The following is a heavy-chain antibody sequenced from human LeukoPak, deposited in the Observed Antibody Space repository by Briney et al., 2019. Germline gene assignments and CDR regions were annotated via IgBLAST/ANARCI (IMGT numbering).Heavy chain of an antibody. Sequence: PGGSLRLSCAASGFTFSSYAMSWVRQAPGKGLEWVSAISGSGGSTYYADSVKGRFTISRDNSKNKLYLQMNRLRADDTAVYYCAKPDPRSYFSSTSCYPYYYYYYMDVWGKGTTVTVSS. V-gene: IGHV3-23*01. CDR2: ISGSGGST. J-gene: IGHJ6*03. CDR1: GFTFSSYA. D-gene: IGHD2-2*01. CDR3: AKPDPRSYFSSTSCYPYYYYYYMDV.